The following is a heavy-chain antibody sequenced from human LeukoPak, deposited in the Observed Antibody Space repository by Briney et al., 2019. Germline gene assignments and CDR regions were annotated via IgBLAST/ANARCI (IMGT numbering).Heavy chain of an antibody. CDR1: GFTFDDYA. CDR3: AKGGGWLTDYYYYYGMDV. CDR2: ISWNSGSI. V-gene: IGHV3-9*01. Sequence: GGSLRLSCAASGFTFDDYAMHWVRHAPGKGLEWVSGISWNSGSIGYADSVKGRFTISRDNAKNSLYPQMNSLRAEDTALYYCAKGGGWLTDYYYYYGMDVWGQGTTVTVSS. J-gene: IGHJ6*02. D-gene: IGHD6-19*01.